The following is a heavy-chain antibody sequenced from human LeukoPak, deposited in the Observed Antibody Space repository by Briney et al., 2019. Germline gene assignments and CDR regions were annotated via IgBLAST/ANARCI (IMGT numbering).Heavy chain of an antibody. J-gene: IGHJ4*02. V-gene: IGHV3-30*18. Sequence: PGGSLRLSCAASGVTLSPYGMHWVRQAPGKGLEWVAVISYEGGTQHYADSVKGRFTISRDDSKNTLYLQMNSLRAEDTVVYYCAKDLGRYRNNYFDYWGQGTLVTVSS. CDR2: ISYEGGTQ. CDR3: AKDLGRYRNNYFDY. D-gene: IGHD1-26*01. CDR1: GVTLSPYG.